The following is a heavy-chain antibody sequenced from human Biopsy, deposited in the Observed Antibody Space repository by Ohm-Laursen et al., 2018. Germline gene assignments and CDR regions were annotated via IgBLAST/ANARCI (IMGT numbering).Heavy chain of an antibody. D-gene: IGHD5-18*01. Sequence: LTLTCAASGFTFSSHAMAWVRQAPGKGLEWVSGIRDSGDSAYYADSVKGRFTISRDNSRNTLYLQMSSLRAEDTAVYYCAKDRYNYTPIGGFSMDVWGQGTTVTVSS. CDR2: IRDSGDSA. V-gene: IGHV3-23*01. CDR3: AKDRYNYTPIGGFSMDV. CDR1: GFTFSSHA. J-gene: IGHJ6*02.